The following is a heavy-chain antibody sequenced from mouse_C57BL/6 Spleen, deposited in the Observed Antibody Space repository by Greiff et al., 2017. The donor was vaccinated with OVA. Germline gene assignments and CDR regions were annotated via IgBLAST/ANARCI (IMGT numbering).Heavy chain of an antibody. V-gene: IGHV7-3*01. J-gene: IGHJ1*03. D-gene: IGHD1-1*01. CDR3: ARSPTTVVVDWYFDV. Sequence: DVKLVESGGGLVQPGGSLSLSCAASGFTFTDYYMSWVRQPPGKALEWLGFIRNKANGYTTEYSASVKGRFTISRDNSQSILYLQMNALRAEDSATYYCARSPTTVVVDWYFDVWGTGTTVTVSS. CDR2: IRNKANGYTT. CDR1: GFTFTDYY.